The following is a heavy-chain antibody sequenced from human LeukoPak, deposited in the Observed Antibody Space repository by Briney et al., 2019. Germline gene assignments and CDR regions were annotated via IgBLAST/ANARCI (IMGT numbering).Heavy chain of an antibody. J-gene: IGHJ3*02. CDR3: ARYYYDSSGYADAFDI. CDR1: GASISSGDYY. D-gene: IGHD3-22*01. Sequence: SQTLSPTCTVSGASISSGDYYWSWIRQHPGKGLEWIGYIYYSGSTYYNPSLKSRVTISVDTSKNQFSLKLSSVTAADTAVYYCARYYYDSSGYADAFDIWGQGTMVTVSS. V-gene: IGHV4-31*03. CDR2: IYYSGST.